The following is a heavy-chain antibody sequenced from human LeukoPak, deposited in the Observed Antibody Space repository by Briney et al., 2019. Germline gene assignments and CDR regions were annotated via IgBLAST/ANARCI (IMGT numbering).Heavy chain of an antibody. J-gene: IGHJ4*02. CDR1: GFTFSSYA. CDR2: ISYDGSNK. V-gene: IGHV3-30-3*01. CDR3: ARGLYYYDSSGSGALDY. D-gene: IGHD3-22*01. Sequence: GGSLRLSCAASGFTFSSYAMHWVRQAPGKGLEWVAVISYDGSNKYYADSVKGRFTISRDNSKNTLYLQMNSLRAEDTAVYYCARGLYYYDSSGSGALDYWGQGTLVTVSS.